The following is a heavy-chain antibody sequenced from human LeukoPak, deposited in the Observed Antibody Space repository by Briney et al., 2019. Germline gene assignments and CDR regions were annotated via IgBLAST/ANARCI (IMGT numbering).Heavy chain of an antibody. D-gene: IGHD3-10*01. CDR3: ARDGMVRGVIGTFDI. Sequence: SQTLSLTCTVSGGSISSGSYYWSWIRQPPGKGLEWIVYIYYSGSTNYNPSLKSRVTISVDTSKNQFSLKLSSVTAADTAVYYCARDGMVRGVIGTFDIWGQGTMVTVSS. V-gene: IGHV4-61*01. CDR2: IYYSGST. J-gene: IGHJ3*02. CDR1: GGSISSGSYY.